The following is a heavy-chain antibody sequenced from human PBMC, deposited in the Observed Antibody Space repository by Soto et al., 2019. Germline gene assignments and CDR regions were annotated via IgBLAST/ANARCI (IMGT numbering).Heavy chain of an antibody. CDR1: GYTFTKYD. Sequence: ASVKVSCKASGYTFTKYDIPWVRQAPGQGLEWLGLISPNSGRPSYAQKFEGRVTMTTDTSTTTACLELRSLRSDDTAVYYCVRQYYDFWTDYPDFDYWGQGTLVTVSS. CDR3: VRQYYDFWTDYPDFDY. V-gene: IGHV1-18*04. J-gene: IGHJ4*02. CDR2: ISPNSGRP. D-gene: IGHD3-3*01.